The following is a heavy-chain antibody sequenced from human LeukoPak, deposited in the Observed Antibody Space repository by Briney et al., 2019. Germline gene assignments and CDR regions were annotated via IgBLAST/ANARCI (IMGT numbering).Heavy chain of an antibody. D-gene: IGHD3-10*01. Sequence: GGSLRLSCAVSEVTSQFNFNSYAMTWVRQAPGKGLEWLSVISGSGQSTDYADSVKGRFTTSRDNSKNTLYLQMNSLRAEDTAMYYCAKKDGGRGEGTFDYWGQGTLVTVSS. CDR3: AKKDGGRGEGTFDY. V-gene: IGHV3-23*01. CDR1: EVTSQFNFNSYA. J-gene: IGHJ4*02. CDR2: ISGSGQST.